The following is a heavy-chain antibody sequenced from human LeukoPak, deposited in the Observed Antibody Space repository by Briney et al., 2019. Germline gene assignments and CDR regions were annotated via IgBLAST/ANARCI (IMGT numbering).Heavy chain of an antibody. V-gene: IGHV3-74*01. D-gene: IGHD4-23*01. Sequence: GGSLRLSCLASGFIFSNYWMHWVRHAPGKGLVWVSRSSSDGSSTVYADSVEGRFTISRDNDKNTLYLQMNSLRAEDTALYYCARDGDSTVDFDYWGQGTLVSVSS. CDR2: SSSDGSST. J-gene: IGHJ4*02. CDR3: ARDGDSTVDFDY. CDR1: GFIFSNYW.